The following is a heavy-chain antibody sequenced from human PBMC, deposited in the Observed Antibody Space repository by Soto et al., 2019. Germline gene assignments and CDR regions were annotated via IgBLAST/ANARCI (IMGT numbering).Heavy chain of an antibody. J-gene: IGHJ4*02. CDR1: GGSINSGGYY. V-gene: IGHV4-31*03. Sequence: SETLSLTCTVSGGSINSGGYYWSWIRQHLGKGLEWIGYIYYSGSTYYNPSLKSRVTISIDTSKNQFSLKLSSVTAADTAVYYCARAQTIFGIITVFDYWGQGTLVTVSS. CDR3: ARAQTIFGIITVFDY. D-gene: IGHD3-3*01. CDR2: IYYSGST.